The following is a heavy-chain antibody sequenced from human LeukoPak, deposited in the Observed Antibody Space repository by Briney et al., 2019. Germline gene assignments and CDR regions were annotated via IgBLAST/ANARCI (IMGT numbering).Heavy chain of an antibody. CDR1: GFTFSSYD. J-gene: IGHJ4*02. Sequence: GGSLRLSCAAFGFTFSSYDMHWVRQATGKGLEWVSAIGTAGDTYYPGSVKGRFTISRENAKNSLYLQMNSLRAGDTAVYYCARADRTGGFDYWGQGTLVTVSS. CDR2: IGTAGDT. V-gene: IGHV3-13*01. D-gene: IGHD3-10*01. CDR3: ARADRTGGFDY.